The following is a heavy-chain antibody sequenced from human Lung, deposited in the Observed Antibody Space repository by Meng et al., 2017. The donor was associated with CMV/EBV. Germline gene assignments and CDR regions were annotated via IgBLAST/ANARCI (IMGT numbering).Heavy chain of an antibody. CDR1: GFTFSSYA. D-gene: IGHD3-3*01. Sequence: GESLKIPCAASGFTFSSYAMHWVRQAPGKGLEYVSAISSNGGSTYYADSVKGRFTISRDNSKNTLYLQMGSLRAEDMAVYYCARDHDYDFWSGYVDYWGQGALVXVSS. CDR3: ARDHDYDFWSGYVDY. J-gene: IGHJ4*02. V-gene: IGHV3-64*02. CDR2: ISSNGGST.